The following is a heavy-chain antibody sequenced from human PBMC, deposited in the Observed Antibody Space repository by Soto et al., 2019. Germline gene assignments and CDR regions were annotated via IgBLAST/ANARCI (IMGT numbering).Heavy chain of an antibody. Sequence: QVQLQQWGAGVLKPSETLSLTCAVYGGSFSAYYWSWIRQPPGKGLEWIGEINHSGSTNYNPSLKTRVTISVDTSKTQFSLKLTSVTAADTAVYYCARVRWDQPWVFDYWGQGTLVTVSS. CDR2: INHSGST. V-gene: IGHV4-34*01. CDR1: GGSFSAYY. J-gene: IGHJ4*02. CDR3: ARVRWDQPWVFDY. D-gene: IGHD1-26*01.